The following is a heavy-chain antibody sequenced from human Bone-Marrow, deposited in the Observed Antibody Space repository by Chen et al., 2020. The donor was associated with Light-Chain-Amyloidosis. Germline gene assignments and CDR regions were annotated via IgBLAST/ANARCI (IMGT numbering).Heavy chain of an antibody. J-gene: IGHJ3*02. CDR2: MSGSGGSR. V-gene: IGHV3-23*04. Sequence: EVQLVESGGGLLQRGGSLRLSCAASGFAFSSYAMSWVRQALGKGLEWVSTMSGSGGSRYYGDAVKGRLTISRDNSKNALFLQMNSLRAEDTAVYYCAKDISYDDILPGYPADAFDIWGQGTMVTVSS. D-gene: IGHD3-9*01. CDR1: GFAFSSYA. CDR3: AKDISYDDILPGYPADAFDI.